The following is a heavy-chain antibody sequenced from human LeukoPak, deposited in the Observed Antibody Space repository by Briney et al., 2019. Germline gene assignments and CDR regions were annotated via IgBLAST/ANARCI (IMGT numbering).Heavy chain of an antibody. CDR3: ARERGGHIVVVTATNPWFDP. CDR1: GYTFTSYY. J-gene: IGHJ5*02. V-gene: IGHV1-46*01. D-gene: IGHD2-21*02. CDR2: INPSGGST. Sequence: GASVKVSCKASGYTFTSYYMHWVRQAPGQGLEWMGIINPSGGSTSYAQKFQGRVTMTRDTSTSTVYMELSSLRSEDTAVYYCARERGGHIVVVTATNPWFDPWGQGTLVTVSS.